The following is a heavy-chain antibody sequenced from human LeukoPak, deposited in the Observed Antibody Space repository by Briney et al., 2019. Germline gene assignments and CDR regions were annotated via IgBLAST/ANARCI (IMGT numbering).Heavy chain of an antibody. CDR3: ARDYYGCFDY. V-gene: IGHV3-48*02. CDR2: IIGSSSTI. J-gene: IGHJ4*02. D-gene: IGHD3-10*01. CDR1: GFTFSTSS. Sequence: GGSLRLSCAASGFTFSTSSMNWVRQAPGKGLEWVSYIIGSSSTIYYADSVKGRFTISRDNAKNSLYLQMNSLRDEDTAVYYCARDYYGCFDYWGQGILVTVSS.